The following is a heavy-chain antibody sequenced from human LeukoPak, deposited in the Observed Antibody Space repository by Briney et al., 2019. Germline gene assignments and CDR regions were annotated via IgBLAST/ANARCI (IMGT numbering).Heavy chain of an antibody. J-gene: IGHJ4*02. D-gene: IGHD6-19*01. V-gene: IGHV3-21*01. CDR3: ARGDSSGLYSPHQYPDY. Sequence: PGGSLRLSRAASGFTFRSYSMNWVREAPGTGLERVSSISSSSSYIFYAVSVKGRFTISRDNAKNSLYRKMNSLRAEDTAVYYSARGDSSGLYSPHQYPDYWGQGTLVTVSS. CDR2: ISSSSSYI. CDR1: GFTFRSYS.